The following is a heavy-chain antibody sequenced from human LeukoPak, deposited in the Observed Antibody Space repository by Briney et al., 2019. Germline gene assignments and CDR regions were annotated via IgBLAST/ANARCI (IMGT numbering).Heavy chain of an antibody. J-gene: IGHJ4*02. CDR1: GFTFSSYG. D-gene: IGHD7-27*01. V-gene: IGHV3-30*02. CDR2: IRYDGSNK. Sequence: GGSLRLSCAASGFTFSSYGMHWVRQAPDKGLEWVAFIRYDGSNKYYADSVKGRFTISRDNSKNTLYLQMNSLRAEDTAVYYCAKDRGLGLTGDEAGDYWGQGTLVTVSS. CDR3: AKDRGLGLTGDEAGDY.